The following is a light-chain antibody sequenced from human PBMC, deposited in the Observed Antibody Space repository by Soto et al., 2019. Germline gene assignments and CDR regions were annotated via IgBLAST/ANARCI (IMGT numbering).Light chain of an antibody. CDR2: GAS. V-gene: IGKV1-9*01. CDR1: QGISSF. Sequence: DIQLTQSPSFMSASVGDRVTITCRASQGISSFLAWYQQRPGKAPRLLIYGASTLQHGVPSRFSGSGSGTELTLIISSLQPEDFATYYCQQLNSYPLTFGGGTKVEIK. J-gene: IGKJ4*01. CDR3: QQLNSYPLT.